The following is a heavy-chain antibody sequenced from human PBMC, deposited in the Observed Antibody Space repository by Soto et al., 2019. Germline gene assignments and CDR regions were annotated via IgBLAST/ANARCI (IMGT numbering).Heavy chain of an antibody. CDR2: IKSKTDGGTT. J-gene: IGHJ4*02. CDR1: GFSFSNAW. V-gene: IGHV3-15*01. Sequence: KPGGSLRLSCAVSGFSFSNAWMTWVRQAPGRGLEWVGRIKSKTDGGTTDYAAPVKGRFTISRDDSKDTLYLQMNGLKTEDTAVYYCTTGGMDFDWFPFDFWGQGTLVTSPQ. D-gene: IGHD3-9*01. CDR3: TTGGMDFDWFPFDF.